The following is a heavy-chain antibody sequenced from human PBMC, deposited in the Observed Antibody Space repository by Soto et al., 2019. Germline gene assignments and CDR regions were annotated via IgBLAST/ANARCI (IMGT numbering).Heavy chain of an antibody. J-gene: IGHJ4*02. CDR3: ARDPGSYGVDY. CDR1: GFTFSSYE. V-gene: IGHV3-48*03. D-gene: IGHD1-26*01. Sequence: EVQLVESGGGLVQPGGSLRLSCAASGFTFSSYEMNWVRQAPGKGLEWVSYISSSGSTLYYADSVKGRFTISRDNAKNSLYLQMNSLRAEDTAVYYCARDPGSYGVDYWGQGTLVTVSS. CDR2: ISSSGSTL.